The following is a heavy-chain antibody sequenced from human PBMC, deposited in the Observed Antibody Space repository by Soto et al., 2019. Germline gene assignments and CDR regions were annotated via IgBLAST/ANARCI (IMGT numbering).Heavy chain of an antibody. V-gene: IGHV3-9*01. J-gene: IGHJ4*02. CDR2: ISWNSGSI. Sequence: EVQLVESGGGLVQPGRSLRLSCAASGFTFDDYVMHWVRQAPGKGLEWVSGISWNSGSIGYADSVKGRFTISRDNAKNSLYLQMNSLRAEDTALYYCAKGYRNTAMEADYWGQGTLVTVSS. D-gene: IGHD5-18*01. CDR1: GFTFDDYV. CDR3: AKGYRNTAMEADY.